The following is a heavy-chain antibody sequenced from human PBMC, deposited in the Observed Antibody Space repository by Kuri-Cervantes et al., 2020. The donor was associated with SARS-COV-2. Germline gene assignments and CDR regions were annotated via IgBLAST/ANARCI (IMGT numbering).Heavy chain of an antibody. Sequence: LRLSCTVSGGSISSGSYYWSWIRQPAGKGLEWFGRIYTNGSTNYNSSLKSRVTISVDTSKNQFSLKLSSVTAADTAAYYCARGRADIWGQGTMVTVSS. CDR1: GGSISSGSYY. CDR2: IYTNGST. CDR3: ARGRADI. J-gene: IGHJ3*02. V-gene: IGHV4-61*02.